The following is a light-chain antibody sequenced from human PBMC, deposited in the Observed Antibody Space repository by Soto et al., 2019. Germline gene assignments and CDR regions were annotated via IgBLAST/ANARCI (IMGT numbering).Light chain of an antibody. CDR2: DVS. V-gene: IGLV2-14*01. CDR3: SSYTSSSTLV. Sequence: QSALTQPASVSGSPGQSITISCTGTSSDVDGYNYVSWYQQHPGKAPKLMIYDVSNRPSGVSNCFSGSKSGNTASLTISGLQAEDEADYYCSSYTSSSTLVFGTGTKLTVL. J-gene: IGLJ1*01. CDR1: SSDVDGYNY.